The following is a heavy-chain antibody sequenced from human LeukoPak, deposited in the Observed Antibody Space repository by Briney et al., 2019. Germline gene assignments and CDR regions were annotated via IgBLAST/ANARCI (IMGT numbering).Heavy chain of an antibody. CDR3: AKSKTVTTEFDH. Sequence: PGRSLRLSCAASGFTFSSYAMTWVRQAPGKGLQWVSAVSGSGAHTYYADSVKGRFTISRDNSRDTLYLQMNSLRAEDMALYYCAKSKTVTTEFDHWGQGTLVTVSS. CDR2: VSGSGAHT. CDR1: GFTFSSYA. J-gene: IGHJ4*02. D-gene: IGHD4-17*01. V-gene: IGHV3-23*01.